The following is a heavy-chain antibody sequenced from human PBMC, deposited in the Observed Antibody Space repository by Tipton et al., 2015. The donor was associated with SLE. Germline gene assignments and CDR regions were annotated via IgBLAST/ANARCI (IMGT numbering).Heavy chain of an antibody. CDR2: INHSGST. J-gene: IGHJ4*02. CDR1: GGSISSGGYS. V-gene: IGHV4-30-2*01. D-gene: IGHD3-22*01. Sequence: TLSLTCAVSGGSISSGGYSWSWIRQPPGKGLEWIGEINHSGSTNYNPSLKSRVTISVDTSKNQFSLKLSSVTAADTAVYYCARDRYYYDSSGYSDYWGQGTLVTVSS. CDR3: ARDRYYYDSSGYSDY.